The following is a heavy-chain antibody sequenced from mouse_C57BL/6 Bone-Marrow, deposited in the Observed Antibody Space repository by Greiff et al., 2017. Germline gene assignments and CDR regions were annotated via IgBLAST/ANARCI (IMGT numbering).Heavy chain of an antibody. D-gene: IGHD2-12*01. J-gene: IGHJ4*01. CDR2: IWWVDDK. Sequence: QVQLKESGPGILQPSQTLSLTCSFSGFSLSTFGMGVCWIRQPSGNGLEWLAYIWWVDDKYYTPALMSRLTISKDTSKNQVCSMIANVDNADTATYYGALYSWYARDYWGQGTAVTVSS. CDR1: GFSLSTFGMG. CDR3: ALYSWYARDY. V-gene: IGHV8-8*01.